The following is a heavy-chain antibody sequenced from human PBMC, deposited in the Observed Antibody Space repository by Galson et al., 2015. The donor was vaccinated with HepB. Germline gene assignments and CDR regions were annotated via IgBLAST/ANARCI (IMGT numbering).Heavy chain of an antibody. Sequence: SLRLSCAASGLTFSSYAMHWVRQAPGKGLEYVSAISSNGGSTYYANSVKGRFTISRDNSKNTLYLQMGSLRAEDMAVYYCARRASATYYFDYWGQGTLVTVSS. V-gene: IGHV3-64*01. D-gene: IGHD3-3*01. CDR1: GLTFSSYA. CDR3: ARRASATYYFDY. CDR2: ISSNGGST. J-gene: IGHJ4*02.